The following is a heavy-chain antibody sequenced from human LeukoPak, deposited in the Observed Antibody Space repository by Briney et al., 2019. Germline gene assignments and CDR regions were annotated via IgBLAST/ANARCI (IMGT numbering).Heavy chain of an antibody. CDR1: GGSFSGYY. V-gene: IGHV4-34*01. J-gene: IGHJ4*02. CDR3: ARGMVYAPTLSYFDY. D-gene: IGHD2-8*01. Sequence: SETLSLTCAVYGGSFSGYYWSWIRQPPGKGLGWIGEINHSGSTNYNPSLKSRVTISVDTSKNQFSLKLSSVTAADTAVYCCARGMVYAPTLSYFDYWGQGTLVTVSS. CDR2: INHSGST.